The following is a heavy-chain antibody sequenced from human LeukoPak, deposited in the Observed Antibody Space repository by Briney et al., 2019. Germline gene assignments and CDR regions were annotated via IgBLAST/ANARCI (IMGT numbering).Heavy chain of an antibody. D-gene: IGHD6-13*01. V-gene: IGHV3-21*01. CDR3: ARAAIAAARIYYYMDV. J-gene: IGHJ6*03. Sequence: GGSLRLSCAASGFTFDDYGMSWVRQAPGKGLEWVSFISTSSSYIHNADSVKGRFTISRDNAENSLYLQMNSLRAEDTAVYYCARAAIAAARIYYYMDVWGKGTTVTVSS. CDR1: GFTFDDYG. CDR2: ISTSSSYI.